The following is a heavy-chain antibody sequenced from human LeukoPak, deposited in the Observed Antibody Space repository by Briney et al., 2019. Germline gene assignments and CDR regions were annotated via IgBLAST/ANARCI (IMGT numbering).Heavy chain of an antibody. CDR1: GYTFTSYG. CDR3: ARGGTDPRMTTVVTPWYFDL. Sequence: ASVKVSCKASGYTFTSYGISWVRQAPGQGLEWMGWISAYNGNTNYAQKLQGRVTMTTDTSTSTAYMELRSLRSDDTAVYYCARGGTDPRMTTVVTPWYFDLWGRGTLVTVSS. D-gene: IGHD4-23*01. V-gene: IGHV1-18*01. CDR2: ISAYNGNT. J-gene: IGHJ2*01.